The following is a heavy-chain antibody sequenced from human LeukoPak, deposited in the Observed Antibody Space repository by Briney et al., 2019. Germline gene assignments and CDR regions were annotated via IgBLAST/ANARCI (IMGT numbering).Heavy chain of an antibody. CDR1: GGSISSGGYS. Sequence: SETLSLTCAVSGGSISSGGYSWSWIRQPPGKGLEWIGYIYHSGSTYYNPSLKSRVTISVDRSKNQFSLKLSSVTAADTAVYYCGRGIYYDSSGYYRAPFRYFDYWGQGTLVTVSS. D-gene: IGHD3-22*01. V-gene: IGHV4-30-2*01. CDR2: IYHSGST. CDR3: GRGIYYDSSGYYRAPFRYFDY. J-gene: IGHJ4*02.